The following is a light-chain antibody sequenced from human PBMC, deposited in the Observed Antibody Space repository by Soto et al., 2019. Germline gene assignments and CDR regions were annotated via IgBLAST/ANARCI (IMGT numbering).Light chain of an antibody. CDR2: DAS. CDR1: QSVSSY. V-gene: IGKV3-11*01. CDR3: QQYGSSPPYT. Sequence: EIVLTQSPATLSLSPGERATLSCRASQSVSSYLAWYQQKPGQAPRLLLYDASNRATGIPARFSGSGSGTDFTLTITSLETEDFAVYYCQQYGSSPPYTFGQGTKLEIK. J-gene: IGKJ2*01.